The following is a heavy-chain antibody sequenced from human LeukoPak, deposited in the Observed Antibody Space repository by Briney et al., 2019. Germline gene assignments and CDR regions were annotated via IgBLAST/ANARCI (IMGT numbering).Heavy chain of an antibody. CDR3: AKDRGVVVVAATPVDY. CDR2: ISGSGGST. Sequence: GGSLRLSCAASGFTFSSYAMSWVRQAPGKGLEWVSAISGSGGSTYYADSVKGRFTISRDNSKNTLYLQMNSLSAEDTAVYYCAKDRGVVVVAATPVDYWGQGTLVTVSS. CDR1: GFTFSSYA. J-gene: IGHJ4*02. V-gene: IGHV3-23*01. D-gene: IGHD2-15*01.